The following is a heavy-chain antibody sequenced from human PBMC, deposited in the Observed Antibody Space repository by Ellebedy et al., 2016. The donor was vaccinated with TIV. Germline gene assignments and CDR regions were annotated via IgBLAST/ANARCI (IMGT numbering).Heavy chain of an antibody. Sequence: ASVKVSCKASGYTFTGYYMHWVRQAPAQGLERMGWINPNSGGINYAQKFQGRVTMTRDTSISTAYMELSRLRSDDTAVYYCAADPYDSSGYYYMDWFDPWGQGTLVTVSS. CDR1: GYTFTGYY. CDR3: AADPYDSSGYYYMDWFDP. CDR2: INPNSGGI. J-gene: IGHJ5*02. V-gene: IGHV1-2*02. D-gene: IGHD3-22*01.